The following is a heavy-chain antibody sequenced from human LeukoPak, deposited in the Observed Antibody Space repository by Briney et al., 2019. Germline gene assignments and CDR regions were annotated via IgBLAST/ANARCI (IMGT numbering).Heavy chain of an antibody. CDR3: VREDWYFDL. CDR2: INHSGST. Sequence: KTSETLSLTCAVYGGSLTDYYWAWIRQPPGKGLEWIGEINHSGSTNYSPSLKSRVTISLDTSNNQFFLKLNSVTAADTAVYYCVREDWYFDLWGRGTLVTVSS. CDR1: GGSLTDYY. V-gene: IGHV4-34*01. J-gene: IGHJ2*01.